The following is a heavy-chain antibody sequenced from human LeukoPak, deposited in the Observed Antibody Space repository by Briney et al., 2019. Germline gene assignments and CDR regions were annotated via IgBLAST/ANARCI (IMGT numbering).Heavy chain of an antibody. CDR1: AFTGSSNY. D-gene: IGHD1-26*01. Sequence: PGGSLRLSCATSAFTGSSNYMSWVRHAPGKGLEWGSVIYSGGSTYYADSVKGRFTISRDNSKNTLDLQMNSLRAEDTAVYYCARGHRVGPTNWGQGTLVTVSS. V-gene: IGHV3-53*01. CDR3: ARGHRVGPTN. J-gene: IGHJ4*02. CDR2: IYSGGST.